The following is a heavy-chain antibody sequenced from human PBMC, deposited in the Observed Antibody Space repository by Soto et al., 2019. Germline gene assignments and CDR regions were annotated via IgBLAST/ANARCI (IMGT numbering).Heavy chain of an antibody. CDR2: INPSGGST. CDR1: VYTFTSYY. CDR3: ARVRGWPNWFDH. J-gene: IGHJ5*02. V-gene: IGHV1-46*01. D-gene: IGHD2-15*01. Sequence: XSVKVSCKASVYTFTSYYMHWVRQAPGQGLEWMGIINPSGGSTSYAQKFQGRVTMTRDTSTSTVYMELSSLRSEYTAVYYCARVRGWPNWFDHWGQGTLVTVSS.